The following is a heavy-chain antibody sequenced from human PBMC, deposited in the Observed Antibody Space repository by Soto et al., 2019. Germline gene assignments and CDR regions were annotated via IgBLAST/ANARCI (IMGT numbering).Heavy chain of an antibody. Sequence: PGESLKISCKGSGYSFTSYWIGWVRQMPGKGLEWMGIIYPGDSDTRYSPSFQGQVTISADKSISTAYLQWSSLKASDTAMYYCARHGPLRGSGYLVERAFDIWGQGTMVTVSS. D-gene: IGHD3-22*01. J-gene: IGHJ3*02. CDR1: GYSFTSYW. CDR3: ARHGPLRGSGYLVERAFDI. CDR2: IYPGDSDT. V-gene: IGHV5-51*01.